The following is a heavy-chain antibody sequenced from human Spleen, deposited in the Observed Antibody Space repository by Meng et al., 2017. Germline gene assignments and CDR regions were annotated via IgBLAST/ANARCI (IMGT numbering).Heavy chain of an antibody. V-gene: IGHV1-69*05. CDR3: ATDSLPGYGSGDEDH. Sequence: SVKVSCKASGGTLWNYAISWVRQAPGQGLEWMGGIIPMFGTTNYAQKFRGRVTMTTDESTTTVYMEVSSLTSEDAATYYCATDSLPGYGSGDEDHWGQGTRVTVSS. D-gene: IGHD6-19*01. CDR2: IIPMFGTT. CDR1: GGTLWNYA. J-gene: IGHJ4*02.